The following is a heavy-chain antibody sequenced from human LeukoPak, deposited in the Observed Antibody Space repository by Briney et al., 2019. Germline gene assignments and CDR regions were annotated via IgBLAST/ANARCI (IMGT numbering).Heavy chain of an antibody. Sequence: GGSLRLSCAASGFTFSSYWMSWVRQAPGKGLEWVSAISGSGGSTYYADSVKGRFAISRDNSKNTLYLQMNSLRAEDTAVYYSAKGSVVVPAAIENYYYMDVWGKGTTVTVSS. D-gene: IGHD2-2*02. CDR2: ISGSGGST. J-gene: IGHJ6*03. CDR1: GFTFSSYW. CDR3: AKGSVVVPAAIENYYYMDV. V-gene: IGHV3-23*01.